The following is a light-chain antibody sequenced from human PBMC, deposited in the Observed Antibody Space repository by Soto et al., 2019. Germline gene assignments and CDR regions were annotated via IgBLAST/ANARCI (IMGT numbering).Light chain of an antibody. CDR3: SSYTTSSTWV. CDR2: DVG. CDR1: SSDIGAYNY. V-gene: IGLV2-14*03. Sequence: QSALTQPASVSGSPGQSMTISCTGTSSDIGAYNYVSWYQQHPGKAPTLMIYDVGNRPSGASNRFSGSKSGNTASLTISGLQAEDEADYYCSSYTTSSTWVFGGGTKLTVL. J-gene: IGLJ3*02.